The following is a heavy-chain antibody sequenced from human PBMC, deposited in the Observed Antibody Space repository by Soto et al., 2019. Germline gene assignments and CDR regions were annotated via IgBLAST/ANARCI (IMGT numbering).Heavy chain of an antibody. D-gene: IGHD4-17*01. J-gene: IGHJ4*02. CDR1: GYSFTAYG. Sequence: QVQLVQSGAEVKKPGASVKVSCKASGYSFTAYGISWVRQAPGQGLEWMGWISTAHSDIGYAQKFXXRVTMTTDTSTSTAYMELRSLRSDDTAVYYCARDLAYIREFWGQGTLVTVSS. V-gene: IGHV1-18*01. CDR2: ISTAHSDI. CDR3: ARDLAYIREF.